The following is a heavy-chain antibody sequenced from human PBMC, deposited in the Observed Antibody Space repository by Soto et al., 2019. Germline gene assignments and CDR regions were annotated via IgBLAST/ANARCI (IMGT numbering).Heavy chain of an antibody. CDR2: IYTSGST. CDR1: CGSISSYY. D-gene: IGHD6-19*01. J-gene: IGHJ4*02. CDR3: ARGIVGSGWYLDY. V-gene: IGHV4-4*07. Sequence: PSETLSLTCTVSCGSISSYYWSCIRQPAGKGLEWIGRIYTSGSTNYNPSLKSRVTMSVDTSKNQFSLKLSSVTAAETDVYYCARGIVGSGWYLDYWGQGTLFPVSS.